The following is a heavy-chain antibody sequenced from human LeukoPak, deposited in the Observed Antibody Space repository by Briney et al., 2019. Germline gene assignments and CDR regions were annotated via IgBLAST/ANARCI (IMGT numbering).Heavy chain of an antibody. CDR1: GFSFSDYY. J-gene: IGHJ4*02. Sequence: PGGSLRLSCAASGFSFSDYYMSWIRQAPGKGLEWVSCISSSGTTIDYADSVKGRFTISRDNAQNSLYLHLHSLRAEDTAVYYCARELGIAFFDYWGQGALVTVSS. V-gene: IGHV3-11*01. CDR2: ISSSGTTI. CDR3: ARELGIAFFDY. D-gene: IGHD7-27*01.